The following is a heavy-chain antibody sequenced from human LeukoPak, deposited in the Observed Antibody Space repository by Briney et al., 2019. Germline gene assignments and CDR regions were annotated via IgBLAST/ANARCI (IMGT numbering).Heavy chain of an antibody. D-gene: IGHD3-10*01. CDR1: GYTFTGYY. Sequence: ASVKVSCKASGYTFTGYYMHWVRQAPGQGLEWMGWINPNSGGTNYAQKFQGRVTMTRDTSISTAYMELSRLRSDDTAVYYCARWGIRGGPAVVYFDYWGQETLVTVSS. V-gene: IGHV1-2*02. CDR2: INPNSGGT. CDR3: ARWGIRGGPAVVYFDY. J-gene: IGHJ4*02.